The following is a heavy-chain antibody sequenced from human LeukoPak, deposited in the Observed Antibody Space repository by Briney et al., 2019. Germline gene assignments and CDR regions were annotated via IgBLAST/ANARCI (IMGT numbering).Heavy chain of an antibody. CDR2: INPSGGST. CDR3: ARDPGGYDILTGYYPDY. V-gene: IGHV1-46*01. CDR1: GYTFTSYY. J-gene: IGHJ4*02. D-gene: IGHD3-9*01. Sequence: ASVKVSCKASGYTFTSYYMHWVRQAPGQGLEWMGIINPSGGSTSYAQKFQGRVTMTRDTSTSTVYMELSSLRSEDTAVYYCARDPGGYDILTGYYPDYWGQGTLVPVSS.